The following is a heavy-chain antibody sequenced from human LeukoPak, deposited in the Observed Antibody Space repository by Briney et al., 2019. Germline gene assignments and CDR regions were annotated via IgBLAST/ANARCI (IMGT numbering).Heavy chain of an antibody. J-gene: IGHJ4*02. CDR1: GGTFSSYA. V-gene: IGHV1-69*13. CDR3: ARDEPPTGAAAAGTSFDY. CDR2: IIPIFGTA. Sequence: PVKVSCKASGGTFSSYAISWVRQAPGQGLEWMGGIIPIFGTANYAQKFQGRVTITADESTSTAYMELSSLRSEDTAVYYCARDEPPTGAAAAGTSFDYWGQGTLVTVSS. D-gene: IGHD6-13*01.